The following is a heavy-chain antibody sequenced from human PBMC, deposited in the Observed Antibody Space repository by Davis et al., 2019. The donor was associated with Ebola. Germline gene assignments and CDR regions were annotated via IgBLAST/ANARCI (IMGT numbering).Heavy chain of an antibody. CDR1: GGSVSSGGHY. CDR3: ARRYSGRYSYHYGMDV. Sequence: MPSETLSLTCTVSGGSVSSGGHYWSWIRQPPGKGLEWIGEINVSGGTTYNPSLRSRVTISVDTSKNQFSLKLTSVTAADTAIYYCARRYSGRYSYHYGMDVWGKGTTVTVSS. CDR2: INVSGGT. D-gene: IGHD1-26*01. J-gene: IGHJ6*04. V-gene: IGHV4-61*08.